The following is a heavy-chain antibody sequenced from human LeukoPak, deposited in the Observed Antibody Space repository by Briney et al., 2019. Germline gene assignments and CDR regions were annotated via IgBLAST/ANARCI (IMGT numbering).Heavy chain of an antibody. Sequence: SETLSLTCAVYGGSFSGYYWSWIRQPPGKGLEWIGHIYSSGTTNYNPSLKSRVTMSMDTSKNQFSLRLTSVTAADTAVYYCAREGSSAYAWFDPWGQGTLVTVSS. CDR3: AREGSSAYAWFDP. CDR2: IYSSGTT. J-gene: IGHJ5*02. D-gene: IGHD3-22*01. V-gene: IGHV4-34*10. CDR1: GGSFSGYY.